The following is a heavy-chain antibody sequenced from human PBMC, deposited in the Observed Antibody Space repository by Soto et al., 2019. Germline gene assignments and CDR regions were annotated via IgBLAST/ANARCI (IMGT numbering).Heavy chain of an antibody. CDR2: IYHSVPT. Sequence: QVQLQESGPGLVKPSGTLSLTCAVSGGSINSSDWWSWVRQPPGKGLEWIGEIYHSVPTNYNPSLKRRVTFSPDKGISQLSPKLSSVSAADVAVYYCPSSAGKSGLCWYFVRWGRGTRVTVSS. CDR1: GGSINSSDW. CDR3: PSSAGKSGLCWYFVR. J-gene: IGHJ2*01. D-gene: IGHD6-25*01. V-gene: IGHV4-4*02.